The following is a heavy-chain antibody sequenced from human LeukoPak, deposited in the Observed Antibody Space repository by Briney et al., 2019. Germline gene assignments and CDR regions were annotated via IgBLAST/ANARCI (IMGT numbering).Heavy chain of an antibody. V-gene: IGHV3-21*01. Sequence: PGGSLRLSCAASGFTFSSYSMNWVRQAPGKGLEWVSSISSSSYIYYADSVKGRFTISRDNAKNSLYLQMNSLRAEDTAVYYCARAGGTTGYYYYYGMDVWGQGTTVTVSS. J-gene: IGHJ6*02. D-gene: IGHD1-1*01. CDR1: GFTFSSYS. CDR3: ARAGGTTGYYYYYGMDV. CDR2: ISSSSYI.